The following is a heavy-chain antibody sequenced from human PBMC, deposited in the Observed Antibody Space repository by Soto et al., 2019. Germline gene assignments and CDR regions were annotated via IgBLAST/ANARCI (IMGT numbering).Heavy chain of an antibody. V-gene: IGHV3-21*01. Sequence: EVQLVESGGGLVKPGGSLRLSCAASRFTFSSYSMNWVRQAPGKGLEWVSSISSSSSYIYYADSVKGRFTISRDNAKNSLYLQMNSLRADDTAVYYCARAGYYYDSSGLFDYWGQGTLVTVSS. D-gene: IGHD3-22*01. CDR3: ARAGYYYDSSGLFDY. CDR2: ISSSSSYI. J-gene: IGHJ4*02. CDR1: RFTFSSYS.